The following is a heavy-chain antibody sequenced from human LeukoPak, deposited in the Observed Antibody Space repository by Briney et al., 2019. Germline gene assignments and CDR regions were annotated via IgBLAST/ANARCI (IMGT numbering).Heavy chain of an antibody. CDR1: GLTFSSYW. CDR3: ARGGNNLRY. Sequence: GGSLRLSCAASGLTFSSYWMSWVRQSPGEGMEYVANIKQVGSAIYAVDSVKGRFTISRDKAKNALYLQVYGLRAEETTVYYCARGGNNLRYWGQGTMVTVSS. CDR2: IKQVGSAI. V-gene: IGHV3-7*01. J-gene: IGHJ4*02. D-gene: IGHD1-14*01.